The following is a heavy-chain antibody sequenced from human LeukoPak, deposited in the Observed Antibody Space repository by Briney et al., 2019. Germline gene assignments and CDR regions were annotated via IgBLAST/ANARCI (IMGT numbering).Heavy chain of an antibody. CDR3: ARSEYSYGADAFDI. Sequence: SETLSLTCSVSDDSITIYYWTWIRQPPGKGLEWIGYIYYSGSTNYSPSLKSRVTISVDTSKNQFSLKLSSVTAADTAVYYCARSEYSYGADAFDIWGQGTMVTVSS. V-gene: IGHV4-59*01. D-gene: IGHD5-18*01. CDR2: IYYSGST. J-gene: IGHJ3*02. CDR1: DDSITIYY.